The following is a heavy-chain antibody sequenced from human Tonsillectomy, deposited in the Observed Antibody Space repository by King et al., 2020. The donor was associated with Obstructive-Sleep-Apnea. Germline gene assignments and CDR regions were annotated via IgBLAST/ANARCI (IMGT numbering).Heavy chain of an antibody. CDR1: AFTFSDYA. V-gene: IGHV3-23*04. CDR3: ATYDRSGYVSVPFEY. Sequence: VQLVESGGGLVQPGGSLRLSCAVSAFTFSDYAMTWVRQAPGKGLEWVSSVSGSGGIPYYADSVKGRFTISRDNSKNTLYLQMNSLRAEDTAVYYCATYDRSGYVSVPFEYWGQGTLVTVSS. D-gene: IGHD3-22*01. J-gene: IGHJ4*01. CDR2: VSGSGGIP.